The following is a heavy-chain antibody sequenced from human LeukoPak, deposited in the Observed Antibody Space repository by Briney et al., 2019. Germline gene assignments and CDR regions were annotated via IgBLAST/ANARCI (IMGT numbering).Heavy chain of an antibody. CDR2: IYYSGST. J-gene: IGHJ6*02. CDR3: ARDRDDSSGYEPYYYYGMDV. D-gene: IGHD3-22*01. Sequence: SETLSLTCTVSGGSISSYYWSWIRQPPGKGLEWIGYIYYSGSTNYNPSLKSRVTISVDTSKNQFSLKLSSVTAADTAVYYCARDRDDSSGYEPYYYYGMDVWGQGTAVTVSS. CDR1: GGSISSYY. V-gene: IGHV4-59*01.